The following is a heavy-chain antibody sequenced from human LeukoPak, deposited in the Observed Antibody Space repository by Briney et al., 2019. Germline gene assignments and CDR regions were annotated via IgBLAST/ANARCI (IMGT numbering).Heavy chain of an antibody. CDR3: ARELLEKRPMGFDY. CDR2: TYYMSNWYN. D-gene: IGHD3-10*01. V-gene: IGHV6-1*01. Sequence: SQTLSLTCAISGDSVSSNTAAWNWIWQSPSRGLEWLGRTYYMSNWYNEYAASVKSRITINPDTSKNQFSLQPNSVTPEDTAVYYCARELLEKRPMGFDYWGQGTLVTVSS. CDR1: GDSVSSNTAA. J-gene: IGHJ4*02.